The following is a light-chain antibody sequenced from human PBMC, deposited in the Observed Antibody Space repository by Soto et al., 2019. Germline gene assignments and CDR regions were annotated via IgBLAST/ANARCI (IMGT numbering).Light chain of an antibody. CDR3: NSYTTSSTLV. CDR2: EVT. V-gene: IGLV2-14*01. CDR1: SSDVGAYNF. Sequence: QSVLTQPASVSGSPGQSITISCTGTSSDVGAYNFVSWYQHHPGRAPKLIIYEVTIRPSGVSNRFSGSKSGNTASLTISGLQAEDEADYYCNSYTTSSTLVFGTGTKLTVL. J-gene: IGLJ1*01.